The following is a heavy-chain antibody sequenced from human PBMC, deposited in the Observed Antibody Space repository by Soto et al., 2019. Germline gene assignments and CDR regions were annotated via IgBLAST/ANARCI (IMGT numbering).Heavy chain of an antibody. V-gene: IGHV3-66*01. Sequence: EVQLVESGGGLVQPGGSLRLSCAASGFTVSSNYMSWVRQAPGKGLEWVSVIYSGGSTYYADSVKGRFTISRDNSEITLYLQMNSLRAEDTAVYYCARGRGQPLQGHWGQGTLVTVSS. J-gene: IGHJ4*02. CDR2: IYSGGST. CDR3: ARGRGQPLQGH. D-gene: IGHD2-2*01. CDR1: GFTVSSNY.